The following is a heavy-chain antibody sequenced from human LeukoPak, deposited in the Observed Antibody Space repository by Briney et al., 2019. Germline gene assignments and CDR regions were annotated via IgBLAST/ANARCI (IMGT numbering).Heavy chain of an antibody. CDR1: RDSVSSNSAA. CDR2: TYYRSKWYN. J-gene: IGHJ6*02. D-gene: IGHD5-24*01. Sequence: SQTLSLTCAISRDSVSSNSAAWNCIRQSPSRGLEWLGRTYYRSKWYNDYAVSVKSRITINPDTSKNQFSLQLNSVTPEDTAVYYCARDRWRWLQLFHYYYGMDVWGQGTTVTVSS. CDR3: ARDRWRWLQLFHYYYGMDV. V-gene: IGHV6-1*01.